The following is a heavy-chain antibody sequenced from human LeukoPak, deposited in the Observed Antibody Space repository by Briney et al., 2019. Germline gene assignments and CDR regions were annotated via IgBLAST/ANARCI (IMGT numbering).Heavy chain of an antibody. Sequence: GGSLRLSCAASGVTVSSNYMSWFRQAPGKGLEWVSVIYSGGSTYYADSVKGRFTLSRDTSKNTLYLQMNSLRAEDTAVYYCARPRYGSSWYAFDIWGQGTIVTVSS. CDR3: ARPRYGSSWYAFDI. J-gene: IGHJ3*02. CDR1: GVTVSSNY. CDR2: IYSGGST. V-gene: IGHV3-53*01. D-gene: IGHD6-13*01.